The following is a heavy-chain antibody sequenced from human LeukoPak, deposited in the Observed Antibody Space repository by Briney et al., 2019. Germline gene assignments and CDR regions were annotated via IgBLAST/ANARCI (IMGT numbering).Heavy chain of an antibody. Sequence: GGSLRLSCAASGFTFSSYAMSWVRQAPGKGLEWVSAISGSGGSTYYADSVKGRFTISRDNSKNTLYLQMNSLRAEDTAAYYCADYYYDSSGYYAGDYWGQGTLVTVSS. CDR3: ADYYYDSSGYYAGDY. CDR1: GFTFSSYA. V-gene: IGHV3-23*01. CDR2: ISGSGGST. D-gene: IGHD3-22*01. J-gene: IGHJ4*02.